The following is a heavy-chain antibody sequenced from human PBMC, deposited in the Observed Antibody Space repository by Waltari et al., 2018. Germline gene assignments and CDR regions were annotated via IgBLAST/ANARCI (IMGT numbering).Heavy chain of an antibody. CDR2: IYYSGST. D-gene: IGHD6-13*01. CDR1: GGSISSYY. Sequence: QVQLQESGPGLVKPSETLSLTCTVSGGSISSYYWSWIRQPPGKGLEWIGYIYYSGSTNYNPSLKSRVTISVDTSKNQFSRKLSAVTAADTAVYYCASHIAAAGYFDYWGRGTLVTVSS. CDR3: ASHIAAAGYFDY. V-gene: IGHV4-59*01. J-gene: IGHJ4*02.